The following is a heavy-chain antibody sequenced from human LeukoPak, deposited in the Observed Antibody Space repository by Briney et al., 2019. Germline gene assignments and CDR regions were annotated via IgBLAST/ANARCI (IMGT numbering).Heavy chain of an antibody. J-gene: IGHJ4*02. CDR2: ISAYNGNT. D-gene: IGHD2-2*01. Sequence: GASVKVSCKASGYTFTSYGISWVRQAPGQGLEWMGWISAYNGNTNYAQKLQGRVTMTTDTSTSTAYMELRSLRSDDTAVYYCARDTETEPVDIVVVPAAAKPFDYWGQGTLVTVSS. CDR1: GYTFTSYG. V-gene: IGHV1-18*01. CDR3: ARDTETEPVDIVVVPAAAKPFDY.